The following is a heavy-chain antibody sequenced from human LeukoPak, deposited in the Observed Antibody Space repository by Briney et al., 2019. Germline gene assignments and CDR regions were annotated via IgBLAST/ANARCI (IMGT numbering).Heavy chain of an antibody. D-gene: IGHD3-16*01. CDR2: ISPSGGST. CDR1: GYTFTSNY. J-gene: IGHJ4*02. V-gene: IGHV1-46*01. Sequence: ASVKVSCKAFGYTFTSNYMHWVRQAPGQGPEWMGVISPSGGSTTYAQKFQGRVTLTRDMSTSTDYLELSSLRSEDTAVYYCARSRRGTWGYWGQGTLVTVSS. CDR3: ARSRRGTWGY.